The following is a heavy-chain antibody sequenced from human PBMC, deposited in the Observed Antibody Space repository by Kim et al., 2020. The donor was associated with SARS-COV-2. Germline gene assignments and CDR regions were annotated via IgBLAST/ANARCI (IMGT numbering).Heavy chain of an antibody. CDR2: IYYSGST. CDR1: GGSISSYY. J-gene: IGHJ1*01. CDR3: ASAHYYDSSGYYRSTAEYFQH. V-gene: IGHV4-59*13. D-gene: IGHD3-22*01. Sequence: SETLSLTCTVSGGSISSYYWSWIRQPPGKGLEWIGYIYYSGSTNYNPSIKSRVTISVDTSKNQFSLKLSSVTAADTAVYYCASAHYYDSSGYYRSTAEYFQHWGQGTLVTVSS.